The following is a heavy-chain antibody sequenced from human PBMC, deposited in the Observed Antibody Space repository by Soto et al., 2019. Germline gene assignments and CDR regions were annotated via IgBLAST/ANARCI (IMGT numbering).Heavy chain of an antibody. D-gene: IGHD6-13*01. CDR1: GGSISSGGYY. CDR3: ARGGIAAAAPPDY. J-gene: IGHJ4*02. CDR2: IYYSGST. V-gene: IGHV4-31*03. Sequence: QVQLQESGPGLVKPSQTLSLTCTVSGGSISSGGYYWSWIRQHPGKGLEWIGYIYYSGSTYYNPSXXXRXXIPVDTSKNQFSLKLSSVTAADTAVYYCARGGIAAAAPPDYWGQGTLVTVSS.